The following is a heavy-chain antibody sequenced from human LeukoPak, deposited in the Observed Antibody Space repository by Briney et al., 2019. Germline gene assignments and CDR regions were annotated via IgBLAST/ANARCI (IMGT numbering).Heavy chain of an antibody. CDR2: IKQDGSEK. D-gene: IGHD1-14*01. CDR1: GFTLSSYW. CDR3: AREDLVLGAFDI. Sequence: GGSLRLSCAASGFTLSSYWMSWVRQAPGKGLEWVANIKQDGSEKYYVDSVRGRFTISRDNAKNSLYLQMNSLRAEDTAVYYCAREDLVLGAFDIWGQGTMVTVSS. V-gene: IGHV3-7*01. J-gene: IGHJ3*02.